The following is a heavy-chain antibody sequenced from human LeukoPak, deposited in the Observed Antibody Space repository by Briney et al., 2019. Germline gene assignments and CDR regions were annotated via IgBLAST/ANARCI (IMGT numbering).Heavy chain of an antibody. J-gene: IGHJ4*02. CDR3: ARDSSGYRRFDF. V-gene: IGHV3-48*01. D-gene: IGHD3-22*01. CDR2: ISSSGGTI. Sequence: GGSLRLPCEASGFTFKNHSMNWVRQAPGRGLEWISFISSSGGTIYYADSVKGRFTISRDNVNNSLHLLMNSLRADDTAAYHCARDSSGYRRFDFWGQGTLVTVSS. CDR1: GFTFKNHS.